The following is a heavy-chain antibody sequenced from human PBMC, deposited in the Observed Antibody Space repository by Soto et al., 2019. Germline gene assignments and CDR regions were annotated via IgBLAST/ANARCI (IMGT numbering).Heavy chain of an antibody. CDR2: ISETSTHT. Sequence: QVQLVESGGGLVKPGGSLRLSCAASGFTFNDYYMTWIRQAPGKGLEWVSYISETSTHTNYVDSVKGRFTISRDNAKNSLYLRMTNLRAEYTAVYYCARFAWEVPPTSRFEFWGQGTLVTVSS. D-gene: IGHD1-26*01. CDR1: GFTFNDYY. J-gene: IGHJ4*02. V-gene: IGHV3-11*05. CDR3: ARFAWEVPPTSRFEF.